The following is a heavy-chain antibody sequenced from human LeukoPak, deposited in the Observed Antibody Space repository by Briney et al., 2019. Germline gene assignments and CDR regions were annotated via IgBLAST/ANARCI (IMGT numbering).Heavy chain of an antibody. CDR2: IDHTGST. J-gene: IGHJ6*03. Sequence: PSETLSLTCTVSGGSINGYFWSWFRQPPGKGLEWIGNIDHTGSTKYNPSPKSRVTVSFHTSDNQFSLMLTSVTAADTAVYYCARQDGATTPYYYYYYMDVWGKGTTVTVSS. V-gene: IGHV4-59*08. CDR1: GGSINGYF. CDR3: ARQDGATTPYYYYYYMDV. D-gene: IGHD5-12*01.